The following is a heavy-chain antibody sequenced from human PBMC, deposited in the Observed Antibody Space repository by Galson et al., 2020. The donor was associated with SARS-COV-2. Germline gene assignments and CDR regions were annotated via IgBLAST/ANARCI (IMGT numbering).Heavy chain of an antibody. D-gene: IGHD3-10*02. V-gene: IGHV3-30*18. CDR1: GFTFNTYG. CDR3: AKRPKVFEIWPYGMDV. Sequence: GGSLRLSCAASGFTFNTYGMHWVRQAPGKGLEWVAVISYEGSNKYYADPVRGRFFISRDNSKNTLYLQMDSLRPEDTAVYYCAKRPKVFEIWPYGMDVWGQGTTVTVSS. J-gene: IGHJ6*02. CDR2: ISYEGSNK.